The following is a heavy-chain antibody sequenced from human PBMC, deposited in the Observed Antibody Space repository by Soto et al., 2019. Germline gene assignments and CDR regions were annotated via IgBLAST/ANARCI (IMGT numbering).Heavy chain of an antibody. V-gene: IGHV3-30-3*01. CDR3: ARDYSTTAPFDY. CDR1: GFTFSTYT. Sequence: LRLSCAASGFTFSTYTLHWVRQAPGKGLEWVAVVSFDGSNKYYADSLEGRFTISRDNSKNTLYLEMNSLRAEDTAVYYCARDYSTTAPFDYWGQGTLVTVSS. D-gene: IGHD2-21*01. CDR2: VSFDGSNK. J-gene: IGHJ4*02.